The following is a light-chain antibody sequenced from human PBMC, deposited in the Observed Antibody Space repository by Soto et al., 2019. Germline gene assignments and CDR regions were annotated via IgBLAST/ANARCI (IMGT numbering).Light chain of an antibody. CDR2: DVS. CDR3: QQYNSYSLT. V-gene: IGKV1-5*01. CDR1: QTLSSW. Sequence: DIPMTQSPSTLSASVGDRVTITCRASQTLSSWLAWYQQKPGKAPKLLIYDVSSLGGGVPPRFSGSGSGTEFTLTISSLQPDDFATYSCQQYNSYSLTFGGGTKVEIK. J-gene: IGKJ4*01.